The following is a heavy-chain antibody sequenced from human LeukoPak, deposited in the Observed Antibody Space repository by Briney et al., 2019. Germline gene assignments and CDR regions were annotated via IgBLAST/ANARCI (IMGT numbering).Heavy chain of an antibody. Sequence: PGGSLRLSCAASGFTFSSYSMNWVRQAPGKGLEWVGYIKQDGSEKYYVDSVKGRFTISRDNAKNSLYLQMNSLRAEDTAVYYCAREQPDYNSYLTADCWGQGTLVTVSS. V-gene: IGHV3-7*01. CDR1: GFTFSSYS. D-gene: IGHD4-11*01. J-gene: IGHJ4*02. CDR2: IKQDGSEK. CDR3: AREQPDYNSYLTADC.